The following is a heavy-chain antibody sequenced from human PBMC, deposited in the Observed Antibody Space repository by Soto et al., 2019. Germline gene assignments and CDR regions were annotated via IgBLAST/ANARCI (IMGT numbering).Heavy chain of an antibody. V-gene: IGHV1-18*01. Sequence: QLQLVQSGAEVKKPGATVKVSCTASGNIVTNYGINWVRQAPGQGLEWMGCISGYSGNAHYSQKFQGRVTMTTDTSTTTAYMELRGLRSDDTALYYCATGGGALDIWGQGTMVTVSS. CDR2: ISGYSGNA. J-gene: IGHJ3*02. CDR3: ATGGGALDI. CDR1: GNIVTNYG.